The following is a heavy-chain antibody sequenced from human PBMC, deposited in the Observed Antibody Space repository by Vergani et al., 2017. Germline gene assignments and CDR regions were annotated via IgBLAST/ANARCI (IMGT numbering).Heavy chain of an antibody. CDR2: IRYDGSNP. V-gene: IGHV3-30*02. D-gene: IGHD6-25*01. CDR3: AKRRGSVYYYGVDV. Sequence: QEQLLQSGGGVVQPGGSLRLSCIGSGYTFGHFDMHWVRQAPGKGLAWVAFIRYDGSNPQYIDSVKGRFTISRDNSKDTLFLQMNGLRPEDTGTYFCAKRRGSVYYYGVDVGGQGTTVTVSS. J-gene: IGHJ6*02. CDR1: GYTFGHFD.